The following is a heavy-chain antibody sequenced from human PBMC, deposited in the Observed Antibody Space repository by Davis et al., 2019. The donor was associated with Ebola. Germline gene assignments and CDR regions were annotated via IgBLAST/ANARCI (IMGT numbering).Heavy chain of an antibody. CDR2: IKSKTDGGTT. V-gene: IGHV3-15*01. Sequence: PGGSLRLSCAASGFTFSSYSMNWVRQAPGKGLEWVGRIKSKTDGGTTDYAAPVKGRFTISRDDSKNTLYLQMNSLKTEDTAVYYCTTDLVYGDYWFDPWGQGTLVTVSS. CDR3: TTDLVYGDYWFDP. D-gene: IGHD4-17*01. CDR1: GFTFSSYS. J-gene: IGHJ5*02.